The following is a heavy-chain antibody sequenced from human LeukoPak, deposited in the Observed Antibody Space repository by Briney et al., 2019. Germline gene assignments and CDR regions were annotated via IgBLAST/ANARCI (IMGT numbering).Heavy chain of an antibody. J-gene: IGHJ4*02. CDR2: IKQDGSEK. Sequence: GGSLRLSCAASGFTFSGFSMSWVRQSPTKGLEWVANIKQDGSEKYYEDSVKGRFTISRDSAKNSLYLQMNSLRVEDTAVYYCARAWPIFDYWGQGTLVTVSS. CDR3: ARAWPIFDY. D-gene: IGHD5-24*01. CDR1: GFTFSGFS. V-gene: IGHV3-7*03.